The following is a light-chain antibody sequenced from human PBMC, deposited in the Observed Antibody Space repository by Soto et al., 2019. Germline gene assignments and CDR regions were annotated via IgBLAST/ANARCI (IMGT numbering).Light chain of an antibody. J-gene: IGLJ1*01. CDR2: EVK. V-gene: IGLV2-14*01. CDR3: SSYTTNSTGGYV. Sequence: QSVLTQPASVSGSPGQSITISCTGTSSDVGAYNYVSWYQQYPGKAPKLMIYEVKNRPSGVSNRFSGSRSGRTASLTISGLQAEDGADYYCSSYTTNSTGGYVFGTGTKLTVL. CDR1: SSDVGAYNY.